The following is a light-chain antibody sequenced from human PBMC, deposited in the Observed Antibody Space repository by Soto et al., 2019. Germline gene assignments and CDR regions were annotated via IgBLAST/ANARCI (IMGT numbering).Light chain of an antibody. CDR3: CSYAGSYTLV. Sequence: QSVLTQPRSVSGSPGQSVTISCTGTSSDVGGYNYVSWYQQHAGTAPNLMIYDVSKRPSGVPDRFSGSKSGNTASLTIAGLQAEDEADYYGCSYAGSYTLVFGGGTKLTVL. J-gene: IGLJ2*01. CDR1: SSDVGGYNY. CDR2: DVS. V-gene: IGLV2-11*01.